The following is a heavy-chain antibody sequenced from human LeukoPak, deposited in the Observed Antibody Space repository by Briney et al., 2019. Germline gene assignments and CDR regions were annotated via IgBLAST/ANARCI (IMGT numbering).Heavy chain of an antibody. V-gene: IGHV1-46*01. D-gene: IGHD4-17*01. CDR2: INPSGGST. CDR3: ARDKTTTVTTHHFDY. CDR1: GYTFTSYY. J-gene: IGHJ4*02. Sequence: ASVKVSCKASGYTFTSYYMHWVRQAPGQGLEWMGIINPSGGSTSYAQKFQGRVTMTRDTSTSTVYMELSSLRSEGTAVYYCARDKTTTVTTHHFDYWGQGTLVTVSS.